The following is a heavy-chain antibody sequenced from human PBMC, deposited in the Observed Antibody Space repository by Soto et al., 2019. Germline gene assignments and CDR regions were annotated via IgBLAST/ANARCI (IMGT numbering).Heavy chain of an antibody. CDR3: ARDRGHNYDSSVYCLYNWFDP. D-gene: IGHD3-22*01. V-gene: IGHV3-20*01. CDR1: GFTFDDYG. CDR2: INWNGGST. J-gene: IGHJ5*02. Sequence: GGSLRLSCAASGFTFDDYGMSWVRQAPGKGLEWVSGINWNGGSTGYADSVTGRFTISRDNAKNSLYLQMNSLRAEDTALYHCARDRGHNYDSSVYCLYNWFDPWGQGTLVTVSS.